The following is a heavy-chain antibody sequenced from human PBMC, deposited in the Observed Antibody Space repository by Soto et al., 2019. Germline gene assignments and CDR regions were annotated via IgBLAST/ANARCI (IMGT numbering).Heavy chain of an antibody. V-gene: IGHV3-33*01. Sequence: QVQLVESGGGVVQPGRSLRLSCAASGFTFSSYGMHWVRQAPGKGLEWVAVIWYDGSIKYYGDSVKGRFTISRDNSKNTLYLQMNSLRVEYTAVYHCARYGGHSLDYWGQGALVTVSS. CDR1: GFTFSSYG. D-gene: IGHD2-21*02. CDR3: ARYGGHSLDY. J-gene: IGHJ4*02. CDR2: IWYDGSIK.